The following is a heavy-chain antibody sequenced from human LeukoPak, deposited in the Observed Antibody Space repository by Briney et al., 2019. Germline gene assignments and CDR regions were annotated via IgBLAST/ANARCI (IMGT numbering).Heavy chain of an antibody. J-gene: IGHJ5*02. CDR3: ARGGYCSRTSCFSSLGFDP. Sequence: PSETLSLTCAVYGGSFSGYYWSWIRQPPGKGLDWIGEINHSGSTNYNPSLKSRVTISVDTSKSQFSLKLSSVTAADTAVYYCARGGYCSRTSCFSSLGFDPWGQGTLVTVSS. CDR2: INHSGST. CDR1: GGSFSGYY. V-gene: IGHV4-34*01. D-gene: IGHD2-2*03.